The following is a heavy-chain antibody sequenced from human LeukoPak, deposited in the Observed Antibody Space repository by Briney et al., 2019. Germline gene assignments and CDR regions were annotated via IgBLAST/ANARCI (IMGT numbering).Heavy chain of an antibody. Sequence: GGSLRLSCAASGFTFSSYSMNWVRQAPGKGLEWVSYISSSSSTIYYADSVKGRFTISRDNAKNSLYLQMNSLRAEDTAVCYCARDPPITGTKDFDYWGQGTLVTVSS. J-gene: IGHJ4*02. CDR3: ARDPPITGTKDFDY. V-gene: IGHV3-48*01. CDR1: GFTFSSYS. D-gene: IGHD1-20*01. CDR2: ISSSSSTI.